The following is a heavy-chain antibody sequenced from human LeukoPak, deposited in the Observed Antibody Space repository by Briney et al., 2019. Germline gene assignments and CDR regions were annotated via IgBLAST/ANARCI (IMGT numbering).Heavy chain of an antibody. V-gene: IGHV3-53*01. CDR2: ISTGGGT. CDR3: ARSAGAV. J-gene: IGHJ4*02. Sequence: PGGSLRLSCAASGFTVSNDYMRWFRQAPGRGLECVLVISTGGGTYYADSVKGRFVISRDKFTNTVWLQMNSLRDEDTALYYCARSAGAVWGQGTLVTVSS. CDR1: GFTVSNDY.